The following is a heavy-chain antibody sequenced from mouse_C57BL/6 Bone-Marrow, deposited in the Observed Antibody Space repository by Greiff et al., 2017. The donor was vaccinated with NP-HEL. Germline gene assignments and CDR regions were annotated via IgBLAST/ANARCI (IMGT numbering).Heavy chain of an antibody. V-gene: IGHV1-50*01. Sequence: QVQLQQPGAELVKPGASVKLSCKASGYTFTSYWMQWVKQRPGQGLEWIGEIDPSDSYTNYNQKFKGKATLTVDTSSSTAYMQLSSLTSEDSAVYYCAREDLWVAYGGRGTLVTVSA. CDR2: IDPSDSYT. J-gene: IGHJ3*01. CDR1: GYTFTSYW. CDR3: AREDLWVAY.